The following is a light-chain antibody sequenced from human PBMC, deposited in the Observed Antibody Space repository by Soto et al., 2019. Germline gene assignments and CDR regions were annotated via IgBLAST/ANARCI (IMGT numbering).Light chain of an antibody. V-gene: IGKV1-8*01. CDR1: QDIGSF. Sequence: AIRMTQSPSSLSASTGDRVAITCRASQDIGSFLAWYQQKPGKAPKLLIYDASTLQSGVPSRFGGSGSGIDFTLTISSLQSEDFATYYCQQFYRYPLTFGGGTKVEIK. J-gene: IGKJ4*01. CDR3: QQFYRYPLT. CDR2: DAS.